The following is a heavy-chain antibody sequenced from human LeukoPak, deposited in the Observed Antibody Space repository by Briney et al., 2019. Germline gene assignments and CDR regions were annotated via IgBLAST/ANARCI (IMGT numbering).Heavy chain of an antibody. J-gene: IGHJ4*02. CDR2: INPNSGGT. CDR3: ARGQVRGVTLAPLDY. V-gene: IGHV1-2*02. Sequence: ASVKVSCKASGYTFTGYYMHWVRQAPGQGLEWMGWINPNSGGTNYAQKFQGRVTMTRDTSISTAYMELSRLRSDDKAVDYCARGQVRGVTLAPLDYWGQGTLVTVSS. CDR1: GYTFTGYY. D-gene: IGHD3-10*01.